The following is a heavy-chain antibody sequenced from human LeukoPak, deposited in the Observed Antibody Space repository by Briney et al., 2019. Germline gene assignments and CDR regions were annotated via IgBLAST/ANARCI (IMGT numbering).Heavy chain of an antibody. V-gene: IGHV3-21*03. J-gene: IGHJ4*02. D-gene: IGHD1-14*01. CDR2: ISSSTSYI. CDR1: GFTFSSYG. CDR3: ASERSEWTGIDY. Sequence: GGSLRLSCAASGFTFSSYGMHWVRQAPGKGLEWVSSISSSTSYIYYADSVKGRFTISRDNAKNSLYLQLNSLRAEDTAVYYCASERSEWTGIDYWGQGTLVTVSS.